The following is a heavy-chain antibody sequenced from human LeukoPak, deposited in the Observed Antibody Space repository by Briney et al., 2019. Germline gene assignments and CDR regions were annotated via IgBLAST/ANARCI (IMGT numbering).Heavy chain of an antibody. CDR3: ARGRYGVYYYYYMDV. CDR1: GGSFSGYF. Sequence: SETLSLTCAVYGGSFSGYFWSWIRQPPGKGLEWIGEINHSGSTNYNPSLKGRVTISVDTSKNQFSLKLSSVTAADTAVYYCARGRYGVYYYYYMDVWGKGTTVTISS. CDR2: INHSGST. D-gene: IGHD4-17*01. J-gene: IGHJ6*03. V-gene: IGHV4-34*01.